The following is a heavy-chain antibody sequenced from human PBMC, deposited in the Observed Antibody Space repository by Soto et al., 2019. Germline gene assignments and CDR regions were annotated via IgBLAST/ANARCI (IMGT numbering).Heavy chain of an antibody. CDR2: ISSSSSYI. J-gene: IGHJ4*02. V-gene: IGHV3-21*01. D-gene: IGHD2-8*02. CDR1: GFTFSSYS. Sequence: EVQLVESGGGLVKPGGSLRLSCAASGFTFSSYSMNWVRQAPGKGLEWVSSISSSSSYIYYADSVKGRFTISRVNAKNSLYLQMNSLRAEDTAVYYCARDLLSPTGGFDYWGQGTLVTVSS. CDR3: ARDLLSPTGGFDY.